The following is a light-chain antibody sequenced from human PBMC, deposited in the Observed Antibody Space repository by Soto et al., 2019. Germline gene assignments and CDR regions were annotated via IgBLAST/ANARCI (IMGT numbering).Light chain of an antibody. CDR3: SSYAGTSTFVL. Sequence: QSALTQPASVSGSPGHSISISCTGSSSDIGRYNLVSWYQHHPGKAPKLIIYEATKRPSGVSDRISGSKSGNTASLTISGLQAEDEADYYFSSYAGTSTFVLFGGGTKLTVL. CDR1: SSDIGRYNL. J-gene: IGLJ2*01. V-gene: IGLV2-23*01. CDR2: EAT.